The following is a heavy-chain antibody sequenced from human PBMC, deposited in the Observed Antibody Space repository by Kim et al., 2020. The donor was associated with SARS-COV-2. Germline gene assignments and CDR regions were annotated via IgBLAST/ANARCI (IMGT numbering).Heavy chain of an antibody. CDR2: INAGNGNT. J-gene: IGHJ5*02. CDR1: GYTFTSYA. Sequence: ASVKVSCKASGYTFTSYAMHWVRQAPGQRLEWMGWINAGNGNTKYSQKFQGRVTITRDTSASTAYMELSSLRSEDTAVYYCARDADIVLMVYAENWFDPWGQGTLVTVSS. V-gene: IGHV1-3*01. D-gene: IGHD2-8*01. CDR3: ARDADIVLMVYAENWFDP.